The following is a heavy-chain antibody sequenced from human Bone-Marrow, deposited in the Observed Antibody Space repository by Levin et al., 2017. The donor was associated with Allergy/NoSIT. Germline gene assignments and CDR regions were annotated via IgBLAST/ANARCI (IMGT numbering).Heavy chain of an antibody. D-gene: IGHD2-15*01. Sequence: QAGGSLRLSCAASGFTFSSYGMNWVRRAPGKGLEWVSTISGSGGNTFYSDSVKGRFTISRDNSKNTLFLQMNSLRVEDTAVYYCAKDADKLHYFDYWGQGTLVTVSS. CDR3: AKDADKLHYFDY. V-gene: IGHV3-23*01. CDR1: GFTFSSYG. CDR2: ISGSGGNT. J-gene: IGHJ4*02.